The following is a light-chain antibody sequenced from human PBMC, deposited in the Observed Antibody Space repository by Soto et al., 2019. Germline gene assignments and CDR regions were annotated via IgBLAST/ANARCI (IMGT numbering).Light chain of an antibody. Sequence: QSALTQPASVSGSPGQSITISCTGTSSDIGGYKYVSWYQQHPGKAPKLMIYEVSNRPSGVSNRFSGSKSGNTASLTISGLPAEDERAYYHTPYTTTTTWVFPGGTRLTVL. V-gene: IGLV2-14*01. CDR2: EVS. CDR1: SSDIGGYKY. J-gene: IGLJ3*02. CDR3: TPYTTTTTWV.